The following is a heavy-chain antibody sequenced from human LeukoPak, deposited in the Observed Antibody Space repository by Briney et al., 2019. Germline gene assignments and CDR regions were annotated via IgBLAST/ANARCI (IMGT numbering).Heavy chain of an antibody. Sequence: PAETLSLTCAVYGGSFSGYYWSWIRQPPGKGLEGVGEINHSGSTNYNPSLKSRVTISVDAYKNQSSLKLSSVTAAYTAVYYCARGQWLVHYYYYGMDVWGKEATVAVAS. D-gene: IGHD6-19*01. J-gene: IGHJ6*04. V-gene: IGHV4-34*01. CDR1: GGSFSGYY. CDR2: INHSGST. CDR3: ARGQWLVHYYYYGMDV.